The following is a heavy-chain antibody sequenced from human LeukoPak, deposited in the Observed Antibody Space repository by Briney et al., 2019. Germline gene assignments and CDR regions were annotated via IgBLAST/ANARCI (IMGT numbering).Heavy chain of an antibody. D-gene: IGHD4-23*01. CDR2: INHSGST. CDR1: GGSFSGYY. J-gene: IGHJ4*02. V-gene: IGHV4-34*01. CDR3: AGSTDYGGNFFDY. Sequence: SETPSLTCAVYGGSFSGYYWNLIRQPPGKGLEWIGEINHSGSTKYNPSLKSRVNISIDTSKNQFSLKLSSVTAADTAVYYCAGSTDYGGNFFDYWGQGTLVTVSS.